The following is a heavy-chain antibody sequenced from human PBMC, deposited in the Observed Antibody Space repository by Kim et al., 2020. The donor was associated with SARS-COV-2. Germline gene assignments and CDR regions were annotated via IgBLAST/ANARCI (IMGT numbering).Heavy chain of an antibody. J-gene: IGHJ5*02. V-gene: IGHV3-23*01. CDR3: AKDEGLWFGDRGFDP. D-gene: IGHD3-10*01. CDR1: GFTFSSYA. Sequence: GGSLRLSCAASGFTFSSYAMSWVRQAPGKGLEWVSAISGSCGSTYYADSVKGRFTISRDNSKNTLYLQMNSLRAEDTAVYYCAKDEGLWFGDRGFDPWGQGTLVTVSS. CDR2: ISGSCGST.